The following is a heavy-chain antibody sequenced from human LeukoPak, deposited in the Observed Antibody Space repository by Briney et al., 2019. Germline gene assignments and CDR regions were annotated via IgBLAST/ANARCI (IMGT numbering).Heavy chain of an antibody. Sequence: PSETLSLTCTVSGGSISSSSYYWGWIRQPPGKGLEWIGSIYYSGSTYYNPSLKSRVIISADTSKNQFSLKLTSVTAADTAAYYCARGPNTAGNYRAFDLWGQGTKVTVSS. CDR1: GGSISSSSYY. J-gene: IGHJ3*01. CDR3: ARGPNTAGNYRAFDL. V-gene: IGHV4-39*07. D-gene: IGHD4-11*01. CDR2: IYYSGST.